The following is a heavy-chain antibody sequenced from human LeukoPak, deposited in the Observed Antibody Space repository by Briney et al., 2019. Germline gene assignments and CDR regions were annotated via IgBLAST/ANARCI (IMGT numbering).Heavy chain of an antibody. J-gene: IGHJ4*02. CDR1: GGSINDAS. D-gene: IGHD3-10*01. CDR2: SYHSGGT. Sequence: SETLSLTFTVSGGSINDASWNWIRKPPGQGLEGIGYSYHSGGTNYNPSLKSRVTISLDTSKNQFSLKLSSVTAADTAVYYCARVGTYYRSLDSWGQGTLVTVSS. CDR3: ARVGTYYRSLDS. V-gene: IGHV4-59*01.